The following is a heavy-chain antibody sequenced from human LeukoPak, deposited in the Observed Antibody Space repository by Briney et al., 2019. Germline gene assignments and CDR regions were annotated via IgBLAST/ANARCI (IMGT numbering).Heavy chain of an antibody. J-gene: IGHJ4*02. CDR2: IYSGGST. V-gene: IGHV3-53*01. CDR3: ARGAVGATPFDY. Sequence: GGSLRLSCAASGFTVSSNYMSWVRQAPGKGLEWVSVIYSGGSTYYADSVKGRFTISRDNSKNTLYLQMNSLRAEDTAVYYCARGAVGATPFDYWGQGTLVTVSS. CDR1: GFTVSSNY. D-gene: IGHD1-26*01.